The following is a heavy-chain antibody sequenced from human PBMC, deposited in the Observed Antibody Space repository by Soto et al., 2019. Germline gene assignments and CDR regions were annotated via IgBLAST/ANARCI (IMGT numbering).Heavy chain of an antibody. J-gene: IGHJ6*01. CDR2: IWYDGSNK. D-gene: IGHD3-3*01. V-gene: IGHV3-33*01. CDR3: ARDLTDFCMEG. CDR1: GFTFSSYG. Sequence: GGSLRLSCAASGFTFSSYGMHWVRQAPGKGLEWVAVIWYDGSNKYYADSVKGRFTISRDNSKTTLYLQMNSLRAEDTGVYGCARDLTDFCMEGWGQESTVTAAS.